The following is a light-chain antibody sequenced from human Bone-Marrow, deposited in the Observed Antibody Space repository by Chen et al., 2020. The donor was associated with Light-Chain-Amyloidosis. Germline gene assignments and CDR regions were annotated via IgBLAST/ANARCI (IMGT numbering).Light chain of an antibody. V-gene: IGLV3-25*03. Sequence: SYELTQQPSVSVAPGQTARITCSGDDLPTKYAYWYQQKPGQASVLVIHRDTERPSGISERFSGSSSGTTATLTISGVQAEDEAYYHCQSADSSCTYEVIFGGGTKLTVL. J-gene: IGLJ2*01. CDR2: RDT. CDR1: DLPTKY. CDR3: QSADSSCTYEVI.